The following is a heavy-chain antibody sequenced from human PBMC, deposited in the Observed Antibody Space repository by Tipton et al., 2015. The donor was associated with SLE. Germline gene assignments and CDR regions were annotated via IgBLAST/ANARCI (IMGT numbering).Heavy chain of an antibody. V-gene: IGHV3-23*01. D-gene: IGHD3-9*01. Sequence: SLRLSCAASGFTFSSFTMTWVRQAPGKGLDWILSISSSGGDTYYADSVRGRFTVSRDNSQNTVFLQMNSLRAEDTGVYYCAKDLMTGPPGPYFACWGQGIQVTVSS. CDR1: GFTFSSFT. CDR3: AKDLMTGPPGPYFAC. J-gene: IGHJ4*02. CDR2: ISSSGGDT.